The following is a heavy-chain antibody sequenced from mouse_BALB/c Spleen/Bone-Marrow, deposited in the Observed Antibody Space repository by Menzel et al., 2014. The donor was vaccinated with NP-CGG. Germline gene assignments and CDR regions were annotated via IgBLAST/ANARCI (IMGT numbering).Heavy chain of an antibody. D-gene: IGHD1-1*01. Sequence: VQLQQSGAELMKPGASVTISCKATGYIFSSYWIEWIKQRPGHGLEWIGEILPGSGNTNYNEKFRDKATFTAETSSNIAYMQLSSLTSGDSAVYYCSRRAHYFGSGLDYWGQGTTLTVSS. J-gene: IGHJ2*01. CDR3: SRRAHYFGSGLDY. CDR2: ILPGSGNT. V-gene: IGHV1-9*01. CDR1: GYIFSSYW.